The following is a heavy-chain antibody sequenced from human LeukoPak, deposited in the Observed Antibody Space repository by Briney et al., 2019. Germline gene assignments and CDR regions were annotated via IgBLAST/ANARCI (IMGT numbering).Heavy chain of an antibody. J-gene: IGHJ4*02. CDR3: ARGQYYYDTSGYYPSYFDY. CDR2: INPSGGSPSGGST. CDR1: GYTFTSYY. V-gene: IGHV1-46*01. D-gene: IGHD3-22*01. Sequence: ASVKVSCKASGYTFTSYYMHWVRQAPGQGLEWMGIINPSGGSPSGGSTSYAQKFQGRVTMTRDTSTSTVYIELSSLRSEDTAVYYCARGQYYYDTSGYYPSYFDYWGQGTLVTVSS.